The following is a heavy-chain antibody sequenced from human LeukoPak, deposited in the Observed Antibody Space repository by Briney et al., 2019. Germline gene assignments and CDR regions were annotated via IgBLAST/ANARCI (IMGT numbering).Heavy chain of an antibody. CDR3: ARVQWAFDI. Sequence: PGRSLRLSCAASGFTFSSYAMHWVRQAPGKGLEWVAVISYDGSNKYYADSVKGRFTISRDNSKNTLYLQMNSLRAEDTAVYYCARVQWAFDIWGQGTMVTASS. V-gene: IGHV3-30*04. D-gene: IGHD6-19*01. CDR2: ISYDGSNK. J-gene: IGHJ3*02. CDR1: GFTFSSYA.